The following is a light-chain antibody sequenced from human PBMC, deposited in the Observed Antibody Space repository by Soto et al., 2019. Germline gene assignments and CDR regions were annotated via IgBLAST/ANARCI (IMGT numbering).Light chain of an antibody. J-gene: IGKJ5*01. CDR1: QSVSSK. Sequence: EIAMTQSPATLSVSPGEIATLSFRASQSVSSKLAWYQQKPGQAPRLLIYDASTRATGIPARFSGSGSGTEFTLTISSLQSEDFATYYCQQYYSYPINFGKGTRREIK. CDR2: DAS. V-gene: IGKV3-15*01. CDR3: QQYYSYPIN.